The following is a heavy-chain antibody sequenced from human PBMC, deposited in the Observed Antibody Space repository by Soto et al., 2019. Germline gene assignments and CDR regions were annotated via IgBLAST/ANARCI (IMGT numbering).Heavy chain of an antibody. V-gene: IGHV4-31*03. D-gene: IGHD3-22*01. J-gene: IGHJ4*02. Sequence: SETLSLTCTVSGGSISSGGYYWSWIRQHPGKGLEWIGYIYYSGSTYYNPSLKSRVTISVDTSKNQFSLKLSSVAAADTAVYYCAGHYDSSGPIDYWGQGTLVTVSS. CDR3: AGHYDSSGPIDY. CDR2: IYYSGST. CDR1: GGSISSGGYY.